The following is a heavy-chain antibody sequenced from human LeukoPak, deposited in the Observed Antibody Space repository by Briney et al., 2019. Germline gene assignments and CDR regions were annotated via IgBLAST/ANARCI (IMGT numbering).Heavy chain of an antibody. CDR1: GYPXTSYG. CDR2: ISGHNGNTKT. D-gene: IGHD4-23*01. Sequence: ASVKVSCKASGYPXTSYGFSRVRQVPGEGLEWMAWISGHNGNTKTNYAQRFQGRVTMTIDTSTTTAYMELRSLRSDDTAVYYCARDNSPLVATNFDYWGQGTLVTVSS. J-gene: IGHJ4*02. V-gene: IGHV1-18*01. CDR3: ARDNSPLVATNFDY.